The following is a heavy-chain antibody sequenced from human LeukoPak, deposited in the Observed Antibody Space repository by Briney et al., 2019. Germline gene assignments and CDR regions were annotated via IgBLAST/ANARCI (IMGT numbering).Heavy chain of an antibody. D-gene: IGHD4-17*01. CDR1: GGSISTYY. CDR2: IYYSGST. Sequence: PSETLSLTCSVSGGSISTYYWSSVRQPPGEGLEWIGYIYYSGSTNYNPSLESRVTMSVDTSKNQFSLQVNSTTTADTAVYYCARPYGDDAFDIWGQGTTVTVSS. V-gene: IGHV4-59*01. J-gene: IGHJ3*02. CDR3: ARPYGDDAFDI.